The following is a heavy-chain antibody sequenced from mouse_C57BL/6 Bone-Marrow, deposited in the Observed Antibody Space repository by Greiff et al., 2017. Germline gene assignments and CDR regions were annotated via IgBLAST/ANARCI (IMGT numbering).Heavy chain of an antibody. CDR2: IDPSDSYT. D-gene: IGHD2-4*01. J-gene: IGHJ4*01. Sequence: QVQLQQPGAELVMPGASVKLSCKASGYTFTSYWMHWVKQRPGQGLEWIGEIDPSDSYTNYNQKFKGKSTFTVDKSSSTAYMQLSSLTSEDSAVYYCARDYPYAMDYWGQGTSVTVPS. V-gene: IGHV1-69*01. CDR3: ARDYPYAMDY. CDR1: GYTFTSYW.